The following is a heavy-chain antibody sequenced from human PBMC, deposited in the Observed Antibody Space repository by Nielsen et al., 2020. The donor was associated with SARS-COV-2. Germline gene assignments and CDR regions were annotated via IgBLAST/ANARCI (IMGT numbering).Heavy chain of an antibody. V-gene: IGHV3-30*02. CDR1: GFTFSSYG. CDR2: IWYDGSNK. D-gene: IGHD3-9*01. CDR3: AKEGLRYFDWSYGMDV. J-gene: IGHJ6*02. Sequence: GGSLRLSCAASGFTFSSYGMHWVRQAPGKGLEWVAVIWYDGSNKYYADSVKGRFTISRDNSKNTLYLQMNSLRAEDTAVYYCAKEGLRYFDWSYGMDVWGQGTTVTVSS.